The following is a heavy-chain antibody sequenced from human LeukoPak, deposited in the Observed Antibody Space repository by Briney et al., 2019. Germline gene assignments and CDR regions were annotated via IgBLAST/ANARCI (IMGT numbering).Heavy chain of an antibody. CDR3: ARASSSFDY. CDR1: GFSFSDSY. J-gene: IGHJ4*02. D-gene: IGHD6-13*01. Sequence: GGSLRLSCAGSGFSFSDSYMSWVRQAPGKGLEWVSVIYSGGSTYYADSVKGRFTISRDNSKNTLYLQMNSLRAEDTAVYYCARASSSFDYWGQGTLVTVSS. CDR2: IYSGGST. V-gene: IGHV3-66*01.